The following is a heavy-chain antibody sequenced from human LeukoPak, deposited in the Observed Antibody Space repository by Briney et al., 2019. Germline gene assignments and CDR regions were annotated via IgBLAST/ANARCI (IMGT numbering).Heavy chain of an antibody. CDR3: ARGVVPAASEFDP. CDR1: GGSISSGGYS. J-gene: IGHJ5*02. CDR2: IYHSGST. Sequence: SQTLSLTCAVSGGSISSGGYSWSWIPQPPGKGLEWIGYIYHSGSTYYNPSLKSRVTISVDRSKDQFSLKLSSVTAADTAVYYCARGVVPAASEFDPWGQGTLVTVSS. V-gene: IGHV4-30-2*01. D-gene: IGHD2-2*01.